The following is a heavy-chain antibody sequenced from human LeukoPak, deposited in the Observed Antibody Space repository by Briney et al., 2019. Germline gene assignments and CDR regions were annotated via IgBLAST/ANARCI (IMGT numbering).Heavy chain of an antibody. CDR1: GFTFSDYY. J-gene: IGHJ4*02. V-gene: IGHV3-11*01. D-gene: IGHD1-1*01. CDR2: ISSSGSTI. CDR3: AKVVSSGTTLDY. Sequence: SGGSLRLSCAASGFTFSDYYMSWIRQAPGKGLEWVSYISSSGSTIYYADSVKGRFTISRDNAKNSLYLQMNSLRAEDTAVYYCAKVVSSGTTLDYWGQGTLVIVSS.